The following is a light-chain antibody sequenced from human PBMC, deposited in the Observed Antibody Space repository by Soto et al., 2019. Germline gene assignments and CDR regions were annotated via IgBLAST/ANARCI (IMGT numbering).Light chain of an antibody. CDR2: DVS. CDR1: SSDVGGYNY. V-gene: IGLV2-14*01. CDR3: SSYTSSSTS. Sequence: QSALTQPASVSGSPGQSITISCTGTSSDVGGYNYVSWYQQHPGKAPKLMIYDVSNRPSGVSNRFSGSKSGNTASLTISGLQAEDAADYYCSSYTSSSTSFGTGTNLTVL. J-gene: IGLJ1*01.